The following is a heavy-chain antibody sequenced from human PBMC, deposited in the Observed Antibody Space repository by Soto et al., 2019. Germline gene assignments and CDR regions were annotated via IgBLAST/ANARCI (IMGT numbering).Heavy chain of an antibody. J-gene: IGHJ4*02. Sequence: VQLVESGGGLVQPGGSLRLSCAVSEFTVSTNYMSWVRQSPGKGLQWVSVIYADGSTYYADSVRGRFTISRDSFKNTLDLQMNVLGADATAVYFCARATHVGWRSDYWGPGTLVTVSS. D-gene: IGHD6-19*01. CDR2: IYADGST. CDR3: ARATHVGWRSDY. V-gene: IGHV3-66*01. CDR1: EFTVSTNY.